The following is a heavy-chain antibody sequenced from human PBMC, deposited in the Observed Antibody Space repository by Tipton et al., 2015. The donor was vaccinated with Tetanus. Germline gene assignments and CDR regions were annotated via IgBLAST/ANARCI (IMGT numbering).Heavy chain of an antibody. Sequence: NYNPSLKSRVTISVDTSKNQFSLKLSSVTAADTAVYYCARHDDYGDYNDYWGQGTLVTVSS. V-gene: IGHV4-59*08. CDR3: ARHDDYGDYNDY. J-gene: IGHJ4*02. D-gene: IGHD4-17*01.